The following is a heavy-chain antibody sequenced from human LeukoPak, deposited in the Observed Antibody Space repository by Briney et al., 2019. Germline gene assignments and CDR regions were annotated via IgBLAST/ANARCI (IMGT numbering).Heavy chain of an antibody. CDR1: GGSMSPYH. CDR3: ARGSTIVARECGFDY. D-gene: IGHD6-6*01. Sequence: ESGPTLVKPSETLSLTCTVSGGSMSPYHWGWIRQPPGKGLEWTGYIYYSGSTNYNPSLNSRVTISVDTSKNQFSLNLSSVTAADTAVCYCARGSTIVARECGFDYWGQGTLVTVSS. J-gene: IGHJ4*02. CDR2: IYYSGST. V-gene: IGHV4-59*12.